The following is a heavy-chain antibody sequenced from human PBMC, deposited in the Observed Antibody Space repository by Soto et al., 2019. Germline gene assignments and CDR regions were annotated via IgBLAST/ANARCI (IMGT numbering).Heavy chain of an antibody. J-gene: IGHJ4*02. Sequence: SETLSLTCAVYGGSFSGYYWSWIRQPPGKGLEWIGEINHSGSTNYNPSLKSRVTISVDTSKNQFSLKLSSVTAADTAVYYCARGRGYSGYVFDYRGQGTLVTVSS. D-gene: IGHD5-12*01. CDR2: INHSGST. V-gene: IGHV4-34*01. CDR3: ARGRGYSGYVFDY. CDR1: GGSFSGYY.